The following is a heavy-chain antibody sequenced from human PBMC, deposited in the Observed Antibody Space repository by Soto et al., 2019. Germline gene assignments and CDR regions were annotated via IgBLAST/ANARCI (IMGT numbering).Heavy chain of an antibody. D-gene: IGHD2-21*01. V-gene: IGHV3-33*01. CDR2: IWYDGSNK. CDR1: GFTFSSYG. CDR3: ARDAAPFRTVGMGY. J-gene: IGHJ4*02. Sequence: GGSLRLSCAASGFTFSSYGMHWVRQAPGKGLEWVAVIWYDGSNKYYADSVKGRFTISRDNSKNTLYLQMNSLRAEDTAVYYCARDAAPFRTVGMGYWGQGTLVTVSS.